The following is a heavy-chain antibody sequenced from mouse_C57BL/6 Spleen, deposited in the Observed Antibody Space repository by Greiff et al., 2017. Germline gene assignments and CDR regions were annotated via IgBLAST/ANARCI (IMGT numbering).Heavy chain of an antibody. D-gene: IGHD1-1*01. CDR3: AAVVAEDFDV. Sequence: QVQLKQSGAELAKPGASVKLSCKASGYTFTSYWMHWVKQRPGQGLEWIGYINPSSGYTKYNQKFKDKATLTADKSSSTAYMQLSSLTYEDSAVYYCAAVVAEDFDVWGTGTTVTVSS. CDR1: GYTFTSYW. V-gene: IGHV1-7*01. CDR2: INPSSGYT. J-gene: IGHJ1*03.